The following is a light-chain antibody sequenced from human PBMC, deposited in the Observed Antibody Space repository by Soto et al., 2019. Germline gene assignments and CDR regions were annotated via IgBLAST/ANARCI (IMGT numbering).Light chain of an antibody. CDR3: QQYNTWPYT. J-gene: IGKJ2*01. Sequence: EIVMTQSPATLSVSPGERDTLSCRASQSVSSNLAWYQQKPGQAPRLLIYGASTRATGIPARFSGSGSGTEFTLTISSLQSEDFAVYYCQQYNTWPYTFGQGTKLEIK. CDR1: QSVSSN. V-gene: IGKV3-15*01. CDR2: GAS.